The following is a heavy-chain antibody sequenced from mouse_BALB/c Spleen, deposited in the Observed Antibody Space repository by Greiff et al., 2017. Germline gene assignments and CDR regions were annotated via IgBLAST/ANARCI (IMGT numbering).Heavy chain of an antibody. Sequence: QVTLKESGPGILQPSQTLSLTCSFSGFSLSTSGMGVGWIRQPSGKGLEWLAHIWWDDDKRYNPALKSRLTISKDTSSNQVFLKIASVDTADTATYYCARIATVVGGDVPWFAYWGQGTLVTVSA. D-gene: IGHD1-1*01. V-gene: IGHV8-8*01. CDR3: ARIATVVGGDVPWFAY. J-gene: IGHJ3*01. CDR1: GFSLSTSGMG. CDR2: IWWDDDK.